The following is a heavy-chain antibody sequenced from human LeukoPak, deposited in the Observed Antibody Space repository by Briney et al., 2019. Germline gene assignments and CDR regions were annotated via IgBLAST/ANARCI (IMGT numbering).Heavy chain of an antibody. CDR3: ARADCSSTSCYLGGQGHYYYYYMDV. CDR2: ISSSGSTI. V-gene: IGHV3-11*04. CDR1: GFTFSDYY. J-gene: IGHJ6*03. D-gene: IGHD2-2*01. Sequence: GGSLRLSCAASGFTFSDYYMSWIRQAPGKGLEWVSYISSSGSTIYYADSVKGRFTISRDNAKNSLYLQMNSLRAEDTAVYYCARADCSSTSCYLGGQGHYYYYYMDVWGKGTTVTVSS.